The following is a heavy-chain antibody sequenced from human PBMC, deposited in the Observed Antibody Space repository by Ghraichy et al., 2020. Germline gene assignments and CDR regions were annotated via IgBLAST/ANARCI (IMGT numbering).Heavy chain of an antibody. D-gene: IGHD3-3*01. Sequence: GGSLRLSCTASGFTFGDYAMSWFRQAPGKGLEWVGFIRSKAYGGTTEYAASVKGRFTISRDDSKSIAYLQMNSLKTEDTAVYYCTRDGAFDYDFWSGYYYYWGQGTLVTVSS. CDR1: GFTFGDYA. CDR2: IRSKAYGGTT. V-gene: IGHV3-49*03. CDR3: TRDGAFDYDFWSGYYYY. J-gene: IGHJ4*02.